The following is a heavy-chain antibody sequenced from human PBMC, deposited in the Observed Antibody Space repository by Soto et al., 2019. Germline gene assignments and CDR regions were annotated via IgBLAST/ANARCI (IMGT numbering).Heavy chain of an antibody. J-gene: IGHJ4*02. CDR3: VKGARPTQNISGLISGRY. D-gene: IGHD6-19*01. Sequence: PGGSLRLSCAASGFSFSNYAMTWVRQAPGKGLEWVSTISDVEGATYSADSVKGRFTTSRDNSKNTVFLQMDNLRAEDTAVYLCVKGARPTQNISGLISGRYWGQGTPVTVSS. CDR1: GFSFSNYA. CDR2: ISDVEGAT. V-gene: IGHV3-23*01.